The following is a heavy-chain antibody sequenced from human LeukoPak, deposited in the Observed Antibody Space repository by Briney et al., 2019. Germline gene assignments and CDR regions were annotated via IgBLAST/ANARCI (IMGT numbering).Heavy chain of an antibody. CDR1: GGSFSGYY. CDR2: INHSGST. J-gene: IGHJ4*02. V-gene: IGHV4-34*01. CDR3: ARQDPHVNSYGYFDS. Sequence: PSETLSLTCAVYGGSFSGYYWSWIRQPPGKGLEWIGEINHSGSTNYNPSLKSRVTISVDTSKNQFSLKLSSVTAADTALYYCARQDPHVNSYGYFDSWGQGTLVTVSS. D-gene: IGHD5-18*01.